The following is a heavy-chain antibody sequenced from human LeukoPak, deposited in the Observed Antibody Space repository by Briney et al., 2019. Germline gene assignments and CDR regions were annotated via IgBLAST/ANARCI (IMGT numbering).Heavy chain of an antibody. J-gene: IGHJ5*02. V-gene: IGHV4-34*01. CDR1: GGSFSGYY. CDR2: INHSGST. Sequence: SEALSLTCAVYGGSFSGYYWSWIRQPPGKGLEWIGEINHSGSTNYNPSLKSRVTISVDTPKNQFSLKLSSVTAADTAVYYCARGRSSWFYVSRWFDPWGQGTLVTVSS. D-gene: IGHD6-13*01. CDR3: ARGRSSWFYVSRWFDP.